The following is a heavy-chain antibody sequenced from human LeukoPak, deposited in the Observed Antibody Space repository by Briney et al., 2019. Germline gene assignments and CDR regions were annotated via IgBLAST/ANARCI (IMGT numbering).Heavy chain of an antibody. CDR1: GGSISSYY. CDR3: ARDISYYDSSGYYYDAFDI. Sequence: SETLSLTCAVSGGSISSYYWSWIRQPPGKGLEWIGYIYYSGSTNYDPSLKSRVTISVDTSKNQFSLKLSSVTAADTAVYYCARDISYYDSSGYYYDAFDIWGQGTMVTVSS. CDR2: IYYSGST. J-gene: IGHJ3*02. V-gene: IGHV4-59*01. D-gene: IGHD3-22*01.